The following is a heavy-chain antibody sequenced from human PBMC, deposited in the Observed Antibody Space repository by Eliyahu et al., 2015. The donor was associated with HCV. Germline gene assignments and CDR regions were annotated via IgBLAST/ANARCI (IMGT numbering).Heavy chain of an antibody. D-gene: IGHD1-7*01. CDR3: ARQGLERSGTGWFDA. CDR2: VSYSGTT. V-gene: IGHV4-39*01. CDR1: GGSIYSTDHC. J-gene: IGHJ5*01. Sequence: QLQLQESGPGLVKPSETLSLTCTVSGGSIYSTDHCWGWVRQPPGKGLEWIGNVSYSGTTYFNPSLRSRLTMSIDTSKNQFFLNLHSVTAADTAVYFCARQGLERSGTGWFDAWGQGTLVTVSS.